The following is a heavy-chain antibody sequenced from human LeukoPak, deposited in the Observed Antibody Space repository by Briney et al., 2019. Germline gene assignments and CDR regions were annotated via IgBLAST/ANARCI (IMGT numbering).Heavy chain of an antibody. D-gene: IGHD3-10*01. V-gene: IGHV3-33*01. CDR3: ARVPSYYYGLDY. J-gene: IGHJ4*02. CDR1: GFTFSSYG. CDR2: IWYDGSNK. Sequence: PGGSLRLSCAASGFTFSSYGMPWVRQAPGKGLEWVAVIWYDGSNKYYADSVKGRFTISRDNSKNTLYLQMNSLRAEDTAVYYCARVPSYYYGLDYWGQGTLVTVSS.